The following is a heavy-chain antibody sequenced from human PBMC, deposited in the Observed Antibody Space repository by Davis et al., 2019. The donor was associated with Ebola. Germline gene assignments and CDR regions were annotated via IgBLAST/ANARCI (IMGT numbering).Heavy chain of an antibody. V-gene: IGHV3-33*06. D-gene: IGHD2-2*01. CDR2: IWYDGSNK. CDR1: GITFSSYG. Sequence: PGGSLRLSCAASGITFSSYGMHWVRQAPGKGLEWVAVIWYDGSNKYYADSVKGRFTISRDNSKNTLYLQMNSLRAEDTAVYYCAKDRGTSCYGGMDVWGQGTTVTVSS. J-gene: IGHJ6*02. CDR3: AKDRGTSCYGGMDV.